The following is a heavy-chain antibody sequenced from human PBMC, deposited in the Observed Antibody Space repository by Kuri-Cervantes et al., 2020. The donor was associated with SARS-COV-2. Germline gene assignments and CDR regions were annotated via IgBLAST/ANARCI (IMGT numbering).Heavy chain of an antibody. D-gene: IGHD3-3*01. CDR2: IYHSGST. J-gene: IGHJ5*02. CDR3: ARSPDLWWFDP. Sequence: ESLKISCTVSGYSISSGYYWGWIRQPPGKGLEWIGSIYHSGSTYYNPSLKSRVTISVDTSKIQFSLKLSSVTAADTAVYYCARSPDLWWFDPWGQGTLVTVSS. CDR1: GYSISSGYY. V-gene: IGHV4-38-2*02.